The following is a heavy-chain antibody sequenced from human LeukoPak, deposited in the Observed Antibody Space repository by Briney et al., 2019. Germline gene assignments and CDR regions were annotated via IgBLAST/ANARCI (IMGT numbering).Heavy chain of an antibody. D-gene: IGHD6-13*01. J-gene: IGHJ1*01. CDR2: IIPIFGTA. CDR1: GGAFSSYA. CDR3: ARHSSSWYREYFQH. Sequence: SVKVSCKASGGAFSSYAISWVRQAPGQGLEWMGGIIPIFGTANYAQKFQGRVTITADESTSTAYMELSSLRSEDTAVYYCARHSSSWYREYFQHWGQGTLVTVSS. V-gene: IGHV1-69*13.